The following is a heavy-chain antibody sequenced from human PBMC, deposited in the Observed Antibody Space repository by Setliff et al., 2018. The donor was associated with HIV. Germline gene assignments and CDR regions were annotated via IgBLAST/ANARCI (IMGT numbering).Heavy chain of an antibody. CDR3: ATDSGSHDAFDI. Sequence: ETLSLTCAVYGGSFSGYYWSWIRQPPGKGLEWIGEINHSGSTNYNPSLKSRVTISVDTSKNQFSLKLSSVTAADTAVYYCATDSGSHDAFDIWGQGTMVTVSS. CDR2: INHSGST. D-gene: IGHD1-26*01. CDR1: GGSFSGYY. J-gene: IGHJ3*02. V-gene: IGHV4-34*01.